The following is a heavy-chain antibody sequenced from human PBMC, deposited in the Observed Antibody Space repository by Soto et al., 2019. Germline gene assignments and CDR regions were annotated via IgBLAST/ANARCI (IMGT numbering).Heavy chain of an antibody. CDR2: INPNSGGT. CDR1: GYTFTGYY. CDR3: ARATTLRRHDYGDLFTDY. J-gene: IGHJ4*02. V-gene: IGHV1-2*04. Sequence: GASVKVSCKASGYTFTGYYMHWVRQAPGQGLEWMGWINPNSGGTNYAQKFQGWVTMTRDTSISTAYMELSRLRSDDTAVYYCARATTLRRHDYGDLFTDYWGQGTLVTVSS. D-gene: IGHD4-17*01.